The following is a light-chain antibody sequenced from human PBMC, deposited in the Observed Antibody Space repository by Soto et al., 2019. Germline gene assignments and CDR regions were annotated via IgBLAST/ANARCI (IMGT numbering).Light chain of an antibody. J-gene: IGLJ2*01. CDR2: STN. V-gene: IGLV1-44*01. CDR1: SSNIGINT. Sequence: QPVLTQPPSASGTPGQRVTISCSGSSSNIGINTVNWYQQFPGTAPKLLIYSTNQRPSGVPDRFSGSKSGTSGSLAISGLQSEDEADYYCSAWDDSLNGPVFGGGTKLTVL. CDR3: SAWDDSLNGPV.